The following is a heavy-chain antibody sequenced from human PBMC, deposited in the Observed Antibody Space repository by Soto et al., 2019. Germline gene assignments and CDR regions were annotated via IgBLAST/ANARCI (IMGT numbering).Heavy chain of an antibody. V-gene: IGHV1-69*01. D-gene: IGHD4-4*01. CDR2: TTAIRGTR. Sequence: QVQLVQSGAEVKKPGSSVKVSCKASGDTLRHYGVSWVRQVPGKGLAWMGGTTAIRGTRDYAQKFQGRMTITSDESTTTSYMELNSLTSDDTAVYYCAAGDSSNTGDHWGQGTLVTVSS. J-gene: IGHJ4*02. CDR1: GDTLRHYG. CDR3: AAGDSSNTGDH.